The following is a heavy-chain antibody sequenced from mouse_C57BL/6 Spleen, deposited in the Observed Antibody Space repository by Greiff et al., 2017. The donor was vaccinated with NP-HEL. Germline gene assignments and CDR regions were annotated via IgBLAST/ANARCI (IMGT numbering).Heavy chain of an antibody. CDR1: GYTFTSYW. V-gene: IGHV1-64*01. CDR3: ARGDYDYDEYWYFDV. Sequence: QVQLQQPGAELVKPGASVKLSCKASGYTFTSYWMHWVKQRPGQGLEWIGMIHPNSGSTNYNEKFKSKATLTVDKSSSTAYMQLSSLTSEDSAVYYCARGDYDYDEYWYFDVWGTGTTVTVSS. D-gene: IGHD2-4*01. J-gene: IGHJ1*03. CDR2: IHPNSGST.